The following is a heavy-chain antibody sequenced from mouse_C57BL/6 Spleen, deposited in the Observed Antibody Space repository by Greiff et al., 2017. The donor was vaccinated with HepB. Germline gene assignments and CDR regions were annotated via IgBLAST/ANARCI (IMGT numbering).Heavy chain of an antibody. Sequence: VQLQQSGPVLVKPGASVKISCKASGYTFTDYYMNWVKQSHGKSLEWIGVINPYNGGTSYNQKFKGKATLTVDKSSSTAYMELNSLTSEDSAVYYCAREGYSKFDYWGQGTTLTVSS. CDR3: AREGYSKFDY. CDR2: INPYNGGT. J-gene: IGHJ2*01. D-gene: IGHD2-5*01. V-gene: IGHV1-19*01. CDR1: GYTFTDYY.